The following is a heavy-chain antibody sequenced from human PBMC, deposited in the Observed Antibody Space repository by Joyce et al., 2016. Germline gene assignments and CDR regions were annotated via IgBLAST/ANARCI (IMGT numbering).Heavy chain of an antibody. CDR2: INSDDSRI. Sequence: EVQLVEYGGGLVQPGGSLRLSCAASGIIFSNKEMNWVRKAPGEGLEWISSINSDDSRIHYADSVRGRFTISRDNARNSLFLEMNSLRVEDTAMYYCTTPSCANWGQGSLVTVSS. CDR3: TTPSCAN. V-gene: IGHV3-48*03. CDR1: GIIFSNKE. J-gene: IGHJ4*02. D-gene: IGHD2-2*01.